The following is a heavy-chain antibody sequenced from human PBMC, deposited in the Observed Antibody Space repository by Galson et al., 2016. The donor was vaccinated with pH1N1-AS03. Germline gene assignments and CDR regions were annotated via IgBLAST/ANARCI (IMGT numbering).Heavy chain of an antibody. CDR2: IRSKTYGGTT. CDR3: ARARTSPGSLAGVGFDI. J-gene: IGHJ3*02. V-gene: IGHV3-49*03. CDR1: GFTFGDYP. Sequence: SLRLSCAASGFTFGDYPLTWFRQAPGKGLEWVGLIRSKTYGGTTEYAASVKGRFTISRDDSKSIAYLQMNSLKTEDTAVYYCARARTSPGSLAGVGFDIWGQGTTVTVSS.